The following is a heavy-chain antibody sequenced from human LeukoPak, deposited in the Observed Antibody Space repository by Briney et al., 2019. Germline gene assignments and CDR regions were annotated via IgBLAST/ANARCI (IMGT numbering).Heavy chain of an antibody. CDR3: ARGDYYGSQNYTYDI. CDR2: ISGRGDTI. CDR1: GFTFRVYE. Sequence: GGSLRLSCAASGFTFRVYEMQWVRQAPGKGLEWVSYISGRGDTIYYADSVKGRFTISRDNARNSLYLQMNSLRSEDTALYYCARGDYYGSQNYTYDIWGQGAMVTVSS. J-gene: IGHJ3*02. V-gene: IGHV3-48*03. D-gene: IGHD3-10*01.